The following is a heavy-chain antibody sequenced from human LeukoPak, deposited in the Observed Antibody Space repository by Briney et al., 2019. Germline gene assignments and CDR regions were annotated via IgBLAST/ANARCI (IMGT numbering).Heavy chain of an antibody. V-gene: IGHV3-30-3*01. D-gene: IGHD3-9*01. J-gene: IGHJ4*02. CDR3: ARDRGGRYFDY. CDR2: ISYDGSNK. CDR1: GFTFSSYA. Sequence: GRSLRLSCAASGFTFSSYAMHWVRQAPGKGLEWVAVISYDGSNKYYADSVKGRFTISRDNAKNSLYLQMNSLRAEDTAVYFCARDRGGRYFDYWGQGTLVAVSS.